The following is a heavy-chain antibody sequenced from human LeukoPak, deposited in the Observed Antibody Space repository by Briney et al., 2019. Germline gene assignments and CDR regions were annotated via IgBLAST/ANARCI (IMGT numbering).Heavy chain of an antibody. CDR2: IRSKAYGGTT. CDR3: TRDLLRDYYDSSGYYPFDY. D-gene: IGHD3-22*01. CDR1: GFTFGDYA. J-gene: IGHJ4*02. V-gene: IGHV3-49*04. Sequence: GSLRLSCTASGFTFGDYAMSWVRQAPGKGLEWVGFIRSKAYGGTTEYAASVKGRFTISRDDSKSIAYLQMNSLRTEDTAVYYCTRDLLRDYYDSSGYYPFDYWGQGTLVTVSS.